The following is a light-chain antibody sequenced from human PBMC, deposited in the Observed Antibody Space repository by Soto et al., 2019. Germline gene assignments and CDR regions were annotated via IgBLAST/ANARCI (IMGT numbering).Light chain of an antibody. V-gene: IGLV2-18*02. CDR3: SSYTSSSTV. CDR2: EVS. J-gene: IGLJ2*01. Sequence: QSVLTQPPSVSGSPGQSVTLSCTGTSSDVGSYNRVSWYQQPPGTAPKLMIYEVSNRPSGVPDRFSGSKSGNTASLTISGLQAEDEADYYCSSYTSSSTVFGGGTKLTVL. CDR1: SSDVGSYNR.